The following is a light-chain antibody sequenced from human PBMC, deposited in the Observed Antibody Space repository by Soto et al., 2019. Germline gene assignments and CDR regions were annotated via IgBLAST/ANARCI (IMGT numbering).Light chain of an antibody. CDR2: LAS. CDR1: QSVTNNY. Sequence: EIVLTQSPGTLSLSPGERATLSCRASQSVTNNYLAWYQQKAGQAPRLLIYLASNRAAGTPDRFSGSGSGADFTLTINRLEPEDFAVYFYQQYGSSPWTFGQGTNVDIK. V-gene: IGKV3-20*01. J-gene: IGKJ1*01. CDR3: QQYGSSPWT.